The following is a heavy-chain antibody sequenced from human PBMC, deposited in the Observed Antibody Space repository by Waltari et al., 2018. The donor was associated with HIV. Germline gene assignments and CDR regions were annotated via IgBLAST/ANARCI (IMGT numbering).Heavy chain of an antibody. V-gene: IGHV4-4*02. CDR2: IYHSGSS. J-gene: IGHJ6*02. Sequence: QVQLQESGPGLVKPSGTLSLTCAVSVGSISSSNWWSWFRQPPGKGLEWIGEIYHSGSSNYNPYLKSRVTISVDKSKNQFALKLSAVTAADTAVYYWARGRERPHDYYYGMDVWGQGTTVTVSS. CDR3: ARGRERPHDYYYGMDV. CDR1: VGSISSSNW.